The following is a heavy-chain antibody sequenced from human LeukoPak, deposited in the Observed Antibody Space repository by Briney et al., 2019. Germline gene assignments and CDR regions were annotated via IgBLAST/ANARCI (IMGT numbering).Heavy chain of an antibody. CDR3: AKDSYDYPWSYFDY. CDR2: ISGSGGST. V-gene: IGHV3-23*01. CDR1: GFTFSSYA. D-gene: IGHD3-16*01. J-gene: IGHJ4*02. Sequence: GGSLRLSCAASGFTFSSYAMSWVRHAPGKGLEWVSAISGSGGSTYYADSVKGRFTISRDNSKNTLYLQMNSLRAEDTAVYYCAKDSYDYPWSYFDYWGQGTLVTVSS.